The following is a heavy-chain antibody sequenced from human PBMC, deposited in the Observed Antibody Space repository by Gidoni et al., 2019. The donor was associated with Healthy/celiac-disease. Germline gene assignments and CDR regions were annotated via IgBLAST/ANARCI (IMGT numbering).Heavy chain of an antibody. CDR1: GGTFSSYA. J-gene: IGHJ4*02. Sequence: QVQLVQSGAAVKKPRSSVKVSCKASGGTFSSYAISWVRQAPGQGLEWMGGIIPIFGTANYAQKFQGRVTITADESTSTAYMELSSLRSEDTAVYYCASISIAAAGTGGYHYWGQGTLVTVSA. V-gene: IGHV1-69*01. D-gene: IGHD6-13*01. CDR3: ASISIAAAGTGGYHY. CDR2: IIPIFGTA.